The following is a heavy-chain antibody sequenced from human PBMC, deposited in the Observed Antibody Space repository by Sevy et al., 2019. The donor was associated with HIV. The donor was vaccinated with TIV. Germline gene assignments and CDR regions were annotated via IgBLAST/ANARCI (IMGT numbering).Heavy chain of an antibody. CDR3: AKIPAGGSYFSYLDS. CDR2: IAYDGGNK. D-gene: IGHD1-26*01. V-gene: IGHV3-30*18. CDR1: GFSFNKYG. J-gene: IGHJ4*02. Sequence: GGSLRLSCAASGFSFNKYGMHWVRQAPGEGLEWVAVIAYDGGNKYYTDSVKGRFTISRDNSKNTLYLQMNSLRAEDTAVYYCAKIPAGGSYFSYLDSWGQGTLVTVSS.